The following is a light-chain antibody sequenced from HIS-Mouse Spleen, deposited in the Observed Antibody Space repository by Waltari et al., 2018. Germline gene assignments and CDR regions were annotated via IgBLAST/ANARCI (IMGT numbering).Light chain of an antibody. CDR1: QGISSA. V-gene: IGKV1-13*02. CDR3: QQFNSYPQT. CDR2: DAS. Sequence: AIQLTQSPSSLXASVXDIVTITCRASQGISSALAWYQQKPGKAPKLLIYDASSLESGVPSRFSGSGSGTDFTLTISSLQPEDFATYYCQQFNSYPQTFGQGTKLEIK. J-gene: IGKJ2*01.